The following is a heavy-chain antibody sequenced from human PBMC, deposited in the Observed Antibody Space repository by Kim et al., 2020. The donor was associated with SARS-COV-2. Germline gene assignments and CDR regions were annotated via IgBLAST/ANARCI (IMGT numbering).Heavy chain of an antibody. CDR3: ARVQGVVGAIGSWWFDP. J-gene: IGHJ5*02. CDR1: GGSISSGGYY. CDR2: IYYSGST. D-gene: IGHD1-26*01. V-gene: IGHV4-31*03. Sequence: SETLSLTCTVSGGSISSGGYYWSWIRQHPGKGLEWIGYIYYSGSTYYNPSLKSRVTISVDTSKNQFSLKLSSVTAADTAVYYCARVQGVVGAIGSWWFDPWGQGTLVTVSS.